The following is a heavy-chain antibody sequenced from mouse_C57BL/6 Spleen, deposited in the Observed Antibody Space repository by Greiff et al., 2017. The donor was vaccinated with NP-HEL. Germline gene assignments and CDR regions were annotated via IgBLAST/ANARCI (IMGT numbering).Heavy chain of an antibody. Sequence: VQLQQSGAELVRPGASVTLSCKASGYTFTDYEMHWVKQTPVHGLEWIGAIDPETGGTAYNQKFKGKAILTADKSSSTAYMELRSLTSEDSAFYYWTRERLGAYGNYFDAMDYWGQGTSVTVSS. D-gene: IGHD2-1*01. CDR2: IDPETGGT. CDR3: TRERLGAYGNYFDAMDY. CDR1: GYTFTDYE. J-gene: IGHJ4*01. V-gene: IGHV1-15*01.